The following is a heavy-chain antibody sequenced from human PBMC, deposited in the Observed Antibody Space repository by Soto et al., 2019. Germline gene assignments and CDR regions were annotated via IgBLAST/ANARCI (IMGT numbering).Heavy chain of an antibody. V-gene: IGHV1-46*03. D-gene: IGHD3-16*01. J-gene: IGHJ5*02. CDR3: ARDHSNDDNVWWLDP. CDR2: INPGGGNI. Sequence: ASVKVCCKASVYTLTRHYIHWVRQAPGQGLEWMGVINPGGGNIHYAQKFQGRVTMTRDTSTSTFYMELSSLRSEDTAIYYCARDHSNDDNVWWLDPWGQGTLVTVS. CDR1: VYTLTRHY.